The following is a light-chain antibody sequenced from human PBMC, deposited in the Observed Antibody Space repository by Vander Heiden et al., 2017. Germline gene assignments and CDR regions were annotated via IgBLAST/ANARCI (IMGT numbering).Light chain of an antibody. CDR3: QQSYRNYS. V-gene: IGKV1-39*01. J-gene: IGKJ4*02. Sequence: DIQMTQSPSSLSAAVGDRVTITCRASQSIGTYLNWYQQKVGKAPKLLIYSASSLQSGVPARFSGSGSETDFTLTISSLQAEDFATYYCQQSYRNYSFGRGTKVEIK. CDR1: QSIGTY. CDR2: SAS.